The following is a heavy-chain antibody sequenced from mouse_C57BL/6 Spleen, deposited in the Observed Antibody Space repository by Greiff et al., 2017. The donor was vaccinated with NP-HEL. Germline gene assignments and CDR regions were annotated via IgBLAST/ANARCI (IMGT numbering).Heavy chain of an antibody. V-gene: IGHV1-61*01. CDR3: ARARMVRGYFDY. J-gene: IGHJ2*01. Sequence: QVQLQQPGAELVRPGSSVKLSCKASGYTFTSYWMDWVKQRPGQGLEWIGNIYPSDSETHYNQKFKDKATLTVDKSSSTAYMQLSSLTSEDSAVYYCARARMVRGYFDYWGQGTTLTVSS. D-gene: IGHD2-3*01. CDR2: IYPSDSET. CDR1: GYTFTSYW.